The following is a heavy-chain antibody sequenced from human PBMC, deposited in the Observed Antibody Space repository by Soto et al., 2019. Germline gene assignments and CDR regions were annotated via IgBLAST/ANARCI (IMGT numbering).Heavy chain of an antibody. V-gene: IGHV1-24*01. J-gene: IGHJ3*02. Sequence: ASVKVSCKVSGYTLTELSMHWVRQAPGKGLEGMGGFDPEDGETIYPQKFHVRVTMTEDTSTDTAYMELSSLRSEDTAVYYCATDKIRPVRTGERPGPVVYDAFDIWGQGTMVTVSS. D-gene: IGHD4-17*01. CDR2: FDPEDGET. CDR1: GYTLTELS. CDR3: ATDKIRPVRTGERPGPVVYDAFDI.